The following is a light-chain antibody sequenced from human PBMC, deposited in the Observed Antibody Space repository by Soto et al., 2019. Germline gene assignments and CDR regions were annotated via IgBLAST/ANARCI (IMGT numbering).Light chain of an antibody. CDR3: LQDYNYPRT. CDR2: AAS. CDR1: QGIRND. V-gene: IGKV1-6*01. Sequence: AIQMTQSPSSLSASVGDRVTITCRASQGIRNDLGWFQQKPGKAPKLLIYAASTLQSGVPSRFSGSGSGTDFTLTINSLQPEDFATYYCLQDYNYPRTFGQGTKVEIK. J-gene: IGKJ1*01.